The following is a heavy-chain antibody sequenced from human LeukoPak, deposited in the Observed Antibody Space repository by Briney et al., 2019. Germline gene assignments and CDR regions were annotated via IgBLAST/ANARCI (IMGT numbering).Heavy chain of an antibody. Sequence: GASVKVSCKASGYTFTSYGINWVRQAPGQGLEWMGWIRVYDGNTNYAQKLQGRVTMTTDTSTSTAYMELRSLRSDDTAVYYCARDITSYDFWSGYYTQYNWFDPWGQGTLVTVSS. CDR1: GYTFTSYG. D-gene: IGHD3-3*01. CDR2: IRVYDGNT. J-gene: IGHJ5*02. V-gene: IGHV1-18*01. CDR3: ARDITSYDFWSGYYTQYNWFDP.